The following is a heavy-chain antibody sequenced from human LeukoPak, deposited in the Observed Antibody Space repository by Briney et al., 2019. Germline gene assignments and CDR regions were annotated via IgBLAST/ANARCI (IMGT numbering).Heavy chain of an antibody. CDR3: AVVVTADAFDI. D-gene: IGHD2-21*02. Sequence: GGSLRLSCAASGFTFSSYAMHWVRQAPGKGLEWVAVISYDGSNKYYADSVKGRFTISRDNSKNTLYLQMNSLRAEDTAVYYCAVVVTADAFDIWGQGTMVTVSS. CDR2: ISYDGSNK. V-gene: IGHV3-30-3*01. CDR1: GFTFSSYA. J-gene: IGHJ3*02.